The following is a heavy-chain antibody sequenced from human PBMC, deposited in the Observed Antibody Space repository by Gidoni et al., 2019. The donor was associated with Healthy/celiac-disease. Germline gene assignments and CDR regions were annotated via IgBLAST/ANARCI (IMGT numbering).Heavy chain of an antibody. CDR1: GGSISSYY. Sequence: QVQLQESGPGLVKPSETLSLTCTVSGGSISSYYWSWIRQPPGKGLEWIGYIYYSGSTNYNPSLKSRVTISVDTSKNQFSLKLSSVTAADTAVYYCARHWTVTGAHFDYWGQGTLVTVSS. D-gene: IGHD4-17*01. V-gene: IGHV4-59*08. CDR2: IYYSGST. CDR3: ARHWTVTGAHFDY. J-gene: IGHJ4*02.